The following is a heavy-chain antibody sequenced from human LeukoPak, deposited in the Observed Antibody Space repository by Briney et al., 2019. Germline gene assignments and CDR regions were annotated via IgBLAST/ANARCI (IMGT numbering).Heavy chain of an antibody. D-gene: IGHD5-12*01. J-gene: IGHJ4*02. V-gene: IGHV4-30-4*02. Sequence: SETLSLTCTVSGGSISSGDYYWSWIRQPPGKGLEWIGYIYYSGSTYYNPSLKSRVTISVDTSKNQFSLKLSSVTAADTAVYYCARGPRVATIRGYFDYWGQGTLVTVSS. CDR3: ARGPRVATIRGYFDY. CDR1: GGSISSGDYY. CDR2: IYYSGST.